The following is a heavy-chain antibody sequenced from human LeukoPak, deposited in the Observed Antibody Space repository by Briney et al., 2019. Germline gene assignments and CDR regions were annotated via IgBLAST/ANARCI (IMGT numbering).Heavy chain of an antibody. CDR1: GYTFTSYD. J-gene: IGHJ2*01. V-gene: IGHV1-8*02. Sequence: ASVKVSCKASGYTFTSYDINWVRQATGQGLEWMGWMNPNSGNTGYAQKLQGRVTMTTDTSTSTAYMELRSLRSDDTAVYYCARVGDVLRYFDWLPNYWYFDLWGRGTLVTVSS. CDR2: MNPNSGNT. CDR3: ARVGDVLRYFDWLPNYWYFDL. D-gene: IGHD3-9*01.